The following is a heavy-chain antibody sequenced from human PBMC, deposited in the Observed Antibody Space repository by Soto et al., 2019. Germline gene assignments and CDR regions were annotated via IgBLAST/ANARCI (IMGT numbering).Heavy chain of an antibody. J-gene: IGHJ6*02. V-gene: IGHV1-18*04. Sequence: QVQLVQSGAEVKKPGASVKVSCKASGYTFTSYGISWVRQAPGQGLEWMGWISAYNGNTNYAQKLQGRVTMTTDTSTSTAYMELRSLRSDDTAVYYCARVPVLRYFDWLLHEYGMDVWGQGTTVTVSS. CDR2: ISAYNGNT. D-gene: IGHD3-9*01. CDR1: GYTFTSYG. CDR3: ARVPVLRYFDWLLHEYGMDV.